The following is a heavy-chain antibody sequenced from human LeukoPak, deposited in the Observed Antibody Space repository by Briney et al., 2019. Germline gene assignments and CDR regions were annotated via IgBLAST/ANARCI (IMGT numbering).Heavy chain of an antibody. CDR1: GNYW. V-gene: IGHV3-74*01. Sequence: GGSLRLSCAASGNYWMHWVRQVPGKGLVWVSRKSSDGSNTNYADSVKGRFTVSRDNAKNTLYLQMNSLRVEDTAVYYCARGRGPYGWFDPWGQGTLVTVSS. CDR3: ARGRGPYGWFDP. J-gene: IGHJ5*02. D-gene: IGHD3-10*01. CDR2: KSSDGSNT.